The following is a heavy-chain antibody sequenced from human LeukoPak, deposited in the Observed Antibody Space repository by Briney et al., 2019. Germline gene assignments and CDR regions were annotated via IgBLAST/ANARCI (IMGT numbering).Heavy chain of an antibody. V-gene: IGHV4-34*01. CDR2: INHSGST. D-gene: IGHD6-6*01. Sequence: PSETLSLTCAVYGGSFSGYYWSWIRQPPGKGLEWIGEINHSGSTNYNPSLKSRVTISVDTSKNQFSLKLSSVTAADTAVYYCGGPGYSSSSRTYMDVWGKGTTVTVSS. CDR3: GGPGYSSSSRTYMDV. CDR1: GGSFSGYY. J-gene: IGHJ6*03.